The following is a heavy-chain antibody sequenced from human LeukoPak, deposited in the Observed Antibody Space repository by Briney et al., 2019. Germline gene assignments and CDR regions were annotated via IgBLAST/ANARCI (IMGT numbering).Heavy chain of an antibody. J-gene: IGHJ4*02. Sequence: PGGSLRLSCAASGFTFSAYALHWVRQAPGKGLEWVAVISYDGSNKYYADSVKGRFTISRDNSKNTLYLQMNSLRAEDTAVYYCAGMDYYGSGSYYNGGYWGQGTLVTVSS. D-gene: IGHD3-10*01. CDR2: ISYDGSNK. CDR3: AGMDYYGSGSYYNGGY. V-gene: IGHV3-30-3*01. CDR1: GFTFSAYA.